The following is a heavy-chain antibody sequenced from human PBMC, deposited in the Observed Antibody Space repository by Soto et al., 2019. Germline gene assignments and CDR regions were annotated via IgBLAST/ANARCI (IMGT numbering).Heavy chain of an antibody. J-gene: IGHJ3*02. CDR2: IGGDGGSP. Sequence: EAQLLESGGGLVQPGGSLRLSCAASGFTFSEYAMSWVRQAPGKGLEWVSVIGGDGGSPYYADSVKGRFSVSRDNSKNTLYLQMDSLRADDTAVYYCAKDSIRRNRIYDPFDIWGQGTMVTVSS. D-gene: IGHD2-21*01. CDR1: GFTFSEYA. V-gene: IGHV3-23*01. CDR3: AKDSIRRNRIYDPFDI.